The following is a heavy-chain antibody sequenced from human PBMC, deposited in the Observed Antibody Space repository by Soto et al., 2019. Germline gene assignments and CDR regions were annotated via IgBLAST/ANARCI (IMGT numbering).Heavy chain of an antibody. CDR1: GFTVSSNY. Sequence: GGSLRLSCAASGFTVSSNYMSWVRQAPGKGLEWVSVIYSGGSTYYADSVKGRFTISRDNSKNTLYLQMNSLRAEDTAVYYCARVVRYFDWGPRGERDYFDYWGQGTLVTVSS. D-gene: IGHD3-9*01. V-gene: IGHV3-66*01. CDR3: ARVVRYFDWGPRGERDYFDY. J-gene: IGHJ4*02. CDR2: IYSGGST.